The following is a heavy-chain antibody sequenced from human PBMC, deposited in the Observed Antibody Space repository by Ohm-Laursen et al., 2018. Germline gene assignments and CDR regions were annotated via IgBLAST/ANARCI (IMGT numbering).Heavy chain of an antibody. D-gene: IGHD1-7*01. CDR1: GYTFINYD. V-gene: IGHV1-8*01. J-gene: IGHJ3*02. CDR2: VNPKSGDT. Sequence: EASVKVSCKTSGYTFINYDIHWVRQASGQGLEWMGWVNPKSGDTGYAHKFQGRVTMARNASISTANIEMSSLRSEDTAVYYCARGRLSGTRRALDIWGQGTMVTVSS. CDR3: ARGRLSGTRRALDI.